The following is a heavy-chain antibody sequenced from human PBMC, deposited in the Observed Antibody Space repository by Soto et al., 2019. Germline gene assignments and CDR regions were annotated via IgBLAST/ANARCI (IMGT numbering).Heavy chain of an antibody. J-gene: IGHJ3*02. Sequence: QVQLVQSGAEVKKPGASVKVSCKASGFTFSDYYIHWLRQAPGQGPEWMGLINPDSGGTRFAQKFQGWVTMTRDTSINTAYMELSRLRFNDTAMYYCARDLTGTGYDAFDIWGQGTMVTVSS. CDR3: ARDLTGTGYDAFDI. CDR1: GFTFSDYY. D-gene: IGHD1-1*01. CDR2: INPDSGGT. V-gene: IGHV1-2*04.